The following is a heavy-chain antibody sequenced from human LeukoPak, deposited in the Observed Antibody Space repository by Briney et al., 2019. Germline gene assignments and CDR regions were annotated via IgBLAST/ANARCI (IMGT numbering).Heavy chain of an antibody. CDR3: ARDQMVRGGDAFDI. Sequence: AGGSLRLSCETAGFTFSSYVMHWVRRTPGKGLVWVSRISHDGIISYADSVKGRFTISRDNAKNSLYLQMNSLRAEDTAVYYCARDQMVRGGDAFDIWGQGTMVTVSS. CDR1: GFTFSSYV. CDR2: ISHDGII. J-gene: IGHJ3*02. D-gene: IGHD3-10*01. V-gene: IGHV3-74*01.